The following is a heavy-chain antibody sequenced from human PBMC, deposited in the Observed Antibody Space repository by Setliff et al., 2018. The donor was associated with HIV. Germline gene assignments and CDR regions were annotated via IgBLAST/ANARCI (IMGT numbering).Heavy chain of an antibody. Sequence: GGSLRLSCVASGFTFNSAWMTWVRQAPGKGLEWVGRIKSKTDGGTADYAAPVKGRFTISRDDSKNTLYLQMNSLKTEDTAVYYCTSNSFDYYDSSGYASWGQGTLVTVPQ. V-gene: IGHV3-15*01. J-gene: IGHJ5*02. CDR2: IKSKTDGGTA. CDR3: TSNSFDYYDSSGYAS. CDR1: GFTFNSAW. D-gene: IGHD3-22*01.